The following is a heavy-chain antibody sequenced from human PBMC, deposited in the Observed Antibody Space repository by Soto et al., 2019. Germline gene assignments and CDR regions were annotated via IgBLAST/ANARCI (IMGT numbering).Heavy chain of an antibody. Sequence: EVQLAESGGGLVQPGGSLRLSCGASGFTFSTYSMNWVRQVPGKGLEWVAYISRSGKITYYADPMKGRFTISRDNVKNTLYLKMNSRRAEVTAVDYWARDKAGTSDAVDIWGQGTMVTVSS. V-gene: IGHV3-48*01. CDR1: GFTFSTYS. CDR2: ISRSGKIT. D-gene: IGHD6-19*01. CDR3: ARDKAGTSDAVDI. J-gene: IGHJ3*02.